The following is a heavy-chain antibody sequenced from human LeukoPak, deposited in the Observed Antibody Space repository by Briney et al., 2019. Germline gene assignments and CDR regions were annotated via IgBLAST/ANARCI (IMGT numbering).Heavy chain of an antibody. J-gene: IGHJ4*02. CDR3: AKVRGVYYYDSSGYYDR. Sequence: GGSLRLSCAASGFTFSSYAMSWVRQAPGKGLEWVSAISGSGGSTYYADSVKGRFTISRDNSKNTLYLQMNSLRAEDTAVYYCAKVRGVYYYDSSGYYDRWGQGTLVTVSS. CDR2: ISGSGGST. D-gene: IGHD3-22*01. CDR1: GFTFSSYA. V-gene: IGHV3-23*01.